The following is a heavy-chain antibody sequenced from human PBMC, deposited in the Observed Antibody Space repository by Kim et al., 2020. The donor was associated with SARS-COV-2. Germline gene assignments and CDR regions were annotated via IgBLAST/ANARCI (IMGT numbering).Heavy chain of an antibody. CDR1: GYTLSDFA. CDR2: SNTGNVDT. CDR3: ARGSMATYDY. J-gene: IGHJ4*02. V-gene: IGHV1-3*04. Sequence: ASVKVSCKASGYTLSDFAIHWVRQAPGQGLEWKAWSNTGNVDTKSSQKFQGRVTITRDTVTSTVFMELGRLTSEDTAVYYCARGSMATYDYWGQGTLVPVSS. D-gene: IGHD2-8*01.